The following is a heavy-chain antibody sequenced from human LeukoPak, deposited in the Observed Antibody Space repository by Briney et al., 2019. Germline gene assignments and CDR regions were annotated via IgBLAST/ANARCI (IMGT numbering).Heavy chain of an antibody. D-gene: IGHD3-10*01. CDR3: ARGGLVRGSINSLIAFDV. V-gene: IGHV6-1*01. CDR2: TYYRSIWYKDDAGWYK. CDR1: GDSVSRTDAG. Sequence: SQTLSLTCGISGDSVSRTDAGWSWIRQSPSRGLEWLGRTYYRSIWYKDDAGWYKDDAGSLKSRITINVDPVMNQFSLQLNSVTPEDTALYCCARGGLVRGSINSLIAFDVWGQGIMVTVSS. J-gene: IGHJ3*01.